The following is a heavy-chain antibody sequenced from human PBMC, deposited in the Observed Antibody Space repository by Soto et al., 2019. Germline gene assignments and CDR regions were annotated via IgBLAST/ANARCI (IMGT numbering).Heavy chain of an antibody. Sequence: ASVKVSCKASGYTFTSYGISWVRQAPGQGLEWMGWISAYNGNTNYAQKLQGRVTMTTDTSISTAYMELSSLRSEDTAVYYCARESRYCSGGSCYFLPGIDYWGQGTLVTVS. CDR3: ARESRYCSGGSCYFLPGIDY. V-gene: IGHV1-18*01. CDR2: ISAYNGNT. D-gene: IGHD2-15*01. CDR1: GYTFTSYG. J-gene: IGHJ4*02.